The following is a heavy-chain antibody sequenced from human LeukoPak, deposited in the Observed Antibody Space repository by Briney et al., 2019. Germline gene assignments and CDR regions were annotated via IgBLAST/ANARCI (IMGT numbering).Heavy chain of an antibody. Sequence: KPSETLSLTCTVSGGSISSSSYYWGWIRQPPGKGLEWIGSIYYSGSTYYNPSLKSRVTISVDTSKNQFSLKLSSVTAADTAVYYCARHGGKRLPDDYWGQGTLVTVSS. CDR2: IYYSGST. D-gene: IGHD6-25*01. V-gene: IGHV4-39*01. J-gene: IGHJ4*02. CDR1: GGSISSSSYY. CDR3: ARHGGKRLPDDY.